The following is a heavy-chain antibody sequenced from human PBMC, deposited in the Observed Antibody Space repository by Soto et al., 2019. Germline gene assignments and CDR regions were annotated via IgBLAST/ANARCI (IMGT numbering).Heavy chain of an antibody. D-gene: IGHD1-26*01. V-gene: IGHV3-73*01. CDR2: IRSKANNYAT. Sequence: PGGSLRLSCAASGFTFSSYAMHWVRQASGKGLEWVGRIRSKANNYATVYAASVKGRFTISRDDSKNTAYLQMNSLKTEDTAVYYCARLWSAREPNFDSWGQGTLVTVSS. CDR3: ARLWSAREPNFDS. CDR1: GFTFSSYA. J-gene: IGHJ4*02.